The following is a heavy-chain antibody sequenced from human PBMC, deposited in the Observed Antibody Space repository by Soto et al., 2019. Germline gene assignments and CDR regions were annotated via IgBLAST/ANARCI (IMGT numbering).Heavy chain of an antibody. J-gene: IGHJ4*02. CDR3: ARANYGSGSYGY. CDR1: GFTFSSYS. Sequence: EVQLVESGGGLVKPGGSLRLSCAASGFTFSSYSMNWVRQAPGKGLEWVASISSSSSYIYYADSVKGRFTISRDNAKNSRYLQMNSLRAEDTAVYYCARANYGSGSYGYWGQGTLVTVSS. V-gene: IGHV3-21*01. CDR2: ISSSSSYI. D-gene: IGHD3-10*01.